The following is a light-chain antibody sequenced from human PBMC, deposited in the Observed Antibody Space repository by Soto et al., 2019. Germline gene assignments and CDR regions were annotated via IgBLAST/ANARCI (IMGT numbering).Light chain of an antibody. V-gene: IGLV2-14*01. J-gene: IGLJ1*01. CDR3: NSYTTLSNRV. CDR2: EVR. CDR1: MRDVGAYNL. Sequence: QSALTQPASVSGSAGQSITISCSGTMRDVGAYNLVSWYQQHPGTAPKLIIYEVRNRPSGISSRFSGSRSGNTASLTISGLQAEDEANYYCNSYTTLSNRVFGTGTKLTVL.